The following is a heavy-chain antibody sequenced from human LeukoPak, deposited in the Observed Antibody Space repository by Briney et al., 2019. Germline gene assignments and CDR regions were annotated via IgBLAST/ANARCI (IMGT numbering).Heavy chain of an antibody. D-gene: IGHD1-7*01. CDR3: AREAGTTAWGDY. Sequence: ASVKVSCKTSGYTFAGYFVHWVRQAPGQGLEWMGWINPNSGDTNYAQKLQGRVTMTRDTSITTAYLELSSLRSDDTAVYYCAREAGTTAWGDYWGQGILVTVSS. CDR1: GYTFAGYF. V-gene: IGHV1-2*02. J-gene: IGHJ4*02. CDR2: INPNSGDT.